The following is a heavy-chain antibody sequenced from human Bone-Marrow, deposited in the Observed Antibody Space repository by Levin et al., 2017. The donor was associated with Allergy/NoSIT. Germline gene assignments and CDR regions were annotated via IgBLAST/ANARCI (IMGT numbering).Heavy chain of an antibody. CDR3: TTVSVRGVIPYYFDY. V-gene: IGHV3-15*01. Sequence: GGSLRLSCAASGFTFSNAWMSWVRQAPGKGLEWVGRIKSKTDGGTTDYAAPVKGRFTISRDDSKNTLYLQMNSLKTEDTAVYYCTTVSVRGVIPYYFDYWGQGTLVTVSS. CDR1: GFTFSNAW. J-gene: IGHJ4*02. D-gene: IGHD3-10*01. CDR2: IKSKTDGGTT.